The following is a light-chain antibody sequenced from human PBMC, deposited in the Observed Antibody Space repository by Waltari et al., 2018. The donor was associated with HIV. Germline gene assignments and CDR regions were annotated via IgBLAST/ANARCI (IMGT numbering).Light chain of an antibody. CDR2: AAS. Sequence: DIQMTQSPSSLSASVGDRVTITCRASQSISSYLNWYQHKLGKAPKLLIYAASSLQSVVPSRFSGSGSGTDFILTISSLQPEDFGVYYCQETYTTPWTFGQGTKVEIK. CDR1: QSISSY. CDR3: QETYTTPWT. J-gene: IGKJ1*01. V-gene: IGKV1-39*01.